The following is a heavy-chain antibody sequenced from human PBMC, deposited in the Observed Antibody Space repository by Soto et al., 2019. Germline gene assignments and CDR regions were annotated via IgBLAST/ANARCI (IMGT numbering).Heavy chain of an antibody. CDR3: TTQTTTTIYYYYGMDV. J-gene: IGHJ6*02. V-gene: IGHV3-15*07. D-gene: IGHD4-4*01. CDR2: IKSKTDGGTT. CDR1: GFTFSNDW. Sequence: PGGSMRLSCEASGFTFSNDWMNWVRQAPGKGLEWVGRIKSKTDGGTTDYAAPVKGRFTISRDDSKNTLYLQMNSLKTEDTAVYYCTTQTTTTIYYYYGMDVWGQGTTVTVSS.